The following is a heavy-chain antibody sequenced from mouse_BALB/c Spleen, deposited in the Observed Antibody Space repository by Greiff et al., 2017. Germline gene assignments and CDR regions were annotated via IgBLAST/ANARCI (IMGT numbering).Heavy chain of an antibody. J-gene: IGHJ3*01. Sequence: QVQLQQPGAELVRPGASVKLSCKASGYTFTSYWINWVKQRPGQGLEWIGNIYPSDSYTNYNQKFKDKATLTVDKSSSTAYMQLSIPTSEDSAVYYCTLTTATWFAYWGQGTLVTVSA. CDR1: GYTFTSYW. D-gene: IGHD1-2*01. CDR3: TLTTATWFAY. CDR2: IYPSDSYT. V-gene: IGHV1-69*02.